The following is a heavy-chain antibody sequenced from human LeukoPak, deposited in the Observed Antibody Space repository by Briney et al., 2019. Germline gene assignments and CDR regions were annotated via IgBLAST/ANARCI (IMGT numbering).Heavy chain of an antibody. CDR2: IYTGGGT. CDR3: ARGYGYNSYDY. D-gene: IGHD5-12*01. J-gene: IGHJ4*02. V-gene: IGHV3-53*01. CDR1: GFSVSSNY. Sequence: SGGSLRLSCAASGFSVSSNYMSWVRQAPGKGLEWVSIIYTGGGTNYADSVKGRFTISRDNSENTLYLQMNSLRAEDTAVYYCARGYGYNSYDYWGQGTPVTVSS.